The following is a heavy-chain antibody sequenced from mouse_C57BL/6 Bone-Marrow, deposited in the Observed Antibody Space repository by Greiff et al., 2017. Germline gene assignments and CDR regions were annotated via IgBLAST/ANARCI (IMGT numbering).Heavy chain of an antibody. CDR2: INPNYGTT. J-gene: IGHJ1*03. D-gene: IGHD1-1*01. Sequence: EVQLVESGPELVKPGASVKISCKASGYSFTDYNMNWVKQSNGKSLEWIGVINPNYGTTSYNQKFKGKATLTVDQSSSTAYMQLNSLTSEDSAVYYCAMRAPYYGSSYGYWYFDVWGTGTTVTVSS. CDR3: AMRAPYYGSSYGYWYFDV. V-gene: IGHV1-39*01. CDR1: GYSFTDYN.